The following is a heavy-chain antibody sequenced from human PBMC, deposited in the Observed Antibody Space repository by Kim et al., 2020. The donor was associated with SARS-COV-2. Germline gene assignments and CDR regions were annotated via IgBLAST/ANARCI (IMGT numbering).Heavy chain of an antibody. CDR3: ARHEVVVAAPNWFDP. V-gene: IGHV4-39*01. Sequence: PSLKRRVHISVDTSKNQFSLKLSSVTAADTAVYYCARHEVVVAAPNWFDPWGQGTLVTVSS. D-gene: IGHD2-15*01. J-gene: IGHJ5*02.